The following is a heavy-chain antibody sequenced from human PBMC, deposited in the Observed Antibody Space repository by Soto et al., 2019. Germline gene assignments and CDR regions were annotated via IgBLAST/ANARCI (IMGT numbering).Heavy chain of an antibody. J-gene: IGHJ4*02. Sequence: EVQLVESGGGLVQPGGSLKLSCAASGFTFSGSVMHWVRQASGKGLEWVGRIRSKANNYATAYAVSVRGRFTISRDDLKKTAFLQLNSLKTEDTAVYYCTSVDYWGQGTLVTVSS. CDR3: TSVDY. CDR1: GFTFSGSV. CDR2: IRSKANNYAT. V-gene: IGHV3-73*01.